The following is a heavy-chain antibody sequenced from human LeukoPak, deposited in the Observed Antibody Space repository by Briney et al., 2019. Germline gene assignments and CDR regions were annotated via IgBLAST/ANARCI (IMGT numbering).Heavy chain of an antibody. CDR3: VRLRRNSDTSGFYYYYDF. CDR2: ISVRSNYI. Sequence: PGGSLRLSCVASGYTFSSYSINWVRQAPGKGLEWVSSISVRSNYIYYADSVRGRFSISGDDARDSLYLQMNSLRAEDTAVYYCVRLRRNSDTSGFYYYYDFWGQGTLVTVSS. J-gene: IGHJ4*02. CDR1: GYTFSSYS. D-gene: IGHD3-22*01. V-gene: IGHV3-21*01.